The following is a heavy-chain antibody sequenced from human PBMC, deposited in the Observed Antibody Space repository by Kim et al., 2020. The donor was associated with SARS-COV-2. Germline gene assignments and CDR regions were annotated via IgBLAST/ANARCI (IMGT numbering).Heavy chain of an antibody. CDR3: ARHLGYYDTADFDY. V-gene: IGHV4-39*01. J-gene: IGHJ4*02. Sequence: NQSLQNRVTISVDTSKNQFSLKLSSVTAADTAVYYCARHLGYYDTADFDYWGQGTLVTVSS. D-gene: IGHD3-22*01.